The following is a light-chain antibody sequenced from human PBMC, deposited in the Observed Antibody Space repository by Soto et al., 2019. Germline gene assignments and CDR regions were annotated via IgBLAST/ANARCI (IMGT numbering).Light chain of an antibody. CDR3: QQRSNWPPYT. CDR1: QSVSNY. J-gene: IGKJ2*01. V-gene: IGKV3-11*01. CDR2: DAS. Sequence: EIVLTQSPATLSLSPGERATLSCRASQSVSNYLAWDQQNPGQAPRLRIYDASTRATGIPARFSGSGSGTDFTLTISSLEPEDFAVYYCQQRSNWPPYTFGQGTKLEIK.